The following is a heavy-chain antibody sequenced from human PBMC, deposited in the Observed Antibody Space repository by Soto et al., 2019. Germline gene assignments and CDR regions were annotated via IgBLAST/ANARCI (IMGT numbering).Heavy chain of an antibody. V-gene: IGHV2-5*02. Sequence: SGPTLVNPTQTLTLTCTFSGFSLNTSGVGVGWIRQPPGKALEWLALIYWDDDKRYSPSLKSRLTITKDTSKNQVVLTMTNMDPVDTGTYYRAHRPYGDYPIDYWGQGTLVTVS. J-gene: IGHJ4*02. CDR2: IYWDDDK. D-gene: IGHD4-17*01. CDR3: AHRPYGDYPIDY. CDR1: GFSLNTSGVG.